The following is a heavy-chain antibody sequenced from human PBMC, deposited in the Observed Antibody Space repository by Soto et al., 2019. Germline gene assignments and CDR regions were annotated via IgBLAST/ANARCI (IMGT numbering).Heavy chain of an antibody. Sequence: PGGSLRLSCAASGFTFSSYGMHWVRQAPGKGLEWVAVIWYGGSNKYYADSVKGRFTISGDNSKNTLYLQTNSLRAEDTAVYYCARDRDDSSGYYYYYSMDVWGQGTTVTVSS. D-gene: IGHD3-22*01. CDR1: GFTFSSYG. CDR2: IWYGGSNK. J-gene: IGHJ6*02. V-gene: IGHV3-33*01. CDR3: ARDRDDSSGYYYYYSMDV.